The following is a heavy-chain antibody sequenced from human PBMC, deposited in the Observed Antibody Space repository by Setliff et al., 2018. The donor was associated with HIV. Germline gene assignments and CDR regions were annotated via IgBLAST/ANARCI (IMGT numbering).Heavy chain of an antibody. J-gene: IGHJ4*02. CDR1: GYSISTAYY. V-gene: IGHV4-38-2*01. CDR3: MRGRSITIFGVAYFDF. Sequence: LSETLSLTCAVSGYSISTAYYWGWIRQPPGKGLEWIGSVYHSGTTYYNPSLKSRVTISVGMSNNQFSLKVTSVTAADTAVYYCMRGRSITIFGVAYFDFWGQGTQVTVSS. D-gene: IGHD3-3*01. CDR2: VYHSGTT.